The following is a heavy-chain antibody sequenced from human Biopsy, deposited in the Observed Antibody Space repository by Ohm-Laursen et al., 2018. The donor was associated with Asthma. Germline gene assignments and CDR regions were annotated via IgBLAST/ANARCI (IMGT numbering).Heavy chain of an antibody. J-gene: IGHJ4*02. Sequence: TLSLTWAVYGGSFSGYYWSWIRQPPGKGLEWIGEINHSGSTNYNPSLKSRVTISVDTSKNQFSLNLSSVTAADTAVYYCARWGSFGFDYWGQGTLVTVSS. CDR1: GGSFSGYY. D-gene: IGHD7-27*01. CDR3: ARWGSFGFDY. V-gene: IGHV4-34*09. CDR2: INHSGST.